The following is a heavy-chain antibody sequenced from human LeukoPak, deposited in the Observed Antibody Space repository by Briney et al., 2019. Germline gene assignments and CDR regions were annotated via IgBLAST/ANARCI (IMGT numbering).Heavy chain of an antibody. CDR1: GYTFTGYY. CDR2: INPNSGGT. Sequence: ASVKISCKASGYTFTGYYMHWVRQAPGQGLEWMGRINPNSGGTNYAQKFQGRVTMTRDTSISTAYMELSRLRSDDTAVYYCAGNVYCSSTSCYAWFDPWGQGTLVTVS. V-gene: IGHV1-2*06. CDR3: AGNVYCSSTSCYAWFDP. J-gene: IGHJ5*02. D-gene: IGHD2-2*01.